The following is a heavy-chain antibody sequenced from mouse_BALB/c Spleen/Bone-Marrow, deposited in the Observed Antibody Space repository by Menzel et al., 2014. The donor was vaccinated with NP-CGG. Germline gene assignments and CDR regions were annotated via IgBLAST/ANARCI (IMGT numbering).Heavy chain of an antibody. J-gene: IGHJ2*01. V-gene: IGHV1S130*01. CDR3: ARSGFDY. D-gene: IGHD4-1*01. CDR1: GYTLXSSW. Sequence: VQLQESGSVLVRPGASVKLPCKASGYTLXSSWMHWAKQRPGQGLEWIGEIHPNSGNTNYNEKFKGKATLTVDTSSSTAYVDLSSLTSEDSAVYYCARSGFDYWGQGTTLTVSS. CDR2: IHPNSGNT.